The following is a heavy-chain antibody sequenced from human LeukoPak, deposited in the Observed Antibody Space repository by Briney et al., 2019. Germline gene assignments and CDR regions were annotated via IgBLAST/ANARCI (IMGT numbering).Heavy chain of an antibody. J-gene: IGHJ4*02. CDR1: GFTFSSHG. V-gene: IGHV3-23*01. CDR3: ARVIIAVHGYNLGPIDY. Sequence: GGSLRLSCAASGFTFSSHGMHWVRQAPGKGLEWASAISGSGGNTYYADSVKGRFTISRDNSKNTLYLQMNSLRAEDTAIYYCARVIIAVHGYNLGPIDYWGQGTLVTVSS. D-gene: IGHD5-24*01. CDR2: ISGSGGNT.